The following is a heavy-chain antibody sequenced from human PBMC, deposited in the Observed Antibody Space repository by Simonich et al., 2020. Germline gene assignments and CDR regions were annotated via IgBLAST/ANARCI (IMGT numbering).Heavy chain of an antibody. Sequence: QLQLQESGPGLVKPSETLSLTCTVSGGSISSSSYYWGWIRQPPGKGLEWIGRIYFSGGTYYNPPLKSRVTISVDTSKNQFSLKLSSVTAADTAVYYCARHAGFAFDIWGQGTMVTVSS. CDR1: GGSISSSSYY. V-gene: IGHV4-39*01. CDR2: IYFSGGT. CDR3: ARHAGFAFDI. J-gene: IGHJ3*02. D-gene: IGHD6-13*01.